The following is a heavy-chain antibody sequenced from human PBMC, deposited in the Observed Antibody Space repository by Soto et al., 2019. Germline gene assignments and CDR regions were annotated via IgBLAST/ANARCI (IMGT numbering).Heavy chain of an antibody. CDR2: ISYDGSNK. V-gene: IGHV3-30-3*01. Sequence: QVQLVESGGGVVQPGRSLRLSCAASGFTFSSYAMHWVRQAPGKGLEWVAVISYDGSNKYYADSVKGRFTISRDNSKNTLYLQMNSLRAEDTAVYYCARMYSRIVGAFDYWGQGTLVTVSS. J-gene: IGHJ4*02. CDR1: GFTFSSYA. D-gene: IGHD1-26*01. CDR3: ARMYSRIVGAFDY.